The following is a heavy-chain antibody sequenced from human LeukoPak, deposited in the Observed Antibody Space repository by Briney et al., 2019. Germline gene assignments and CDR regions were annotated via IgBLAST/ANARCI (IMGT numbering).Heavy chain of an antibody. D-gene: IGHD2-15*01. CDR2: ISGSGGST. Sequence: GGSLRLSCAASGFTFSIYAMSWVRQAPGKGLEWVSAISGSGGSTYYADSVKGRFTISRDNSKNTLYLQMNSLRAEDTAVYYCAKDGGGNTDAFDIWGQGTMVTVSS. CDR1: GFTFSIYA. V-gene: IGHV3-23*01. CDR3: AKDGGGNTDAFDI. J-gene: IGHJ3*02.